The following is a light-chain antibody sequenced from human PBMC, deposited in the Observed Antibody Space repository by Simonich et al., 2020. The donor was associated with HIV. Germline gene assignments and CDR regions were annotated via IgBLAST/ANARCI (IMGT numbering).Light chain of an antibody. Sequence: DIVMTQSPDSLAVSLGERATINCKSSQSVLYSSNNKNYLAWYQQKPGQPPKLLIYWASTRESGVPDRFSGSGSGTEFTLTISSLQAEDVAVYYCQQYSSTPMYTFGQGTKLEIK. V-gene: IGKV4-1*01. CDR2: WAS. CDR1: QSVLYSSNNKNY. J-gene: IGKJ2*01. CDR3: QQYSSTPMYT.